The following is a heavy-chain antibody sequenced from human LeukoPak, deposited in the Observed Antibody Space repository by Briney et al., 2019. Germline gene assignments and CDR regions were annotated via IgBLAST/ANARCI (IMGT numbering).Heavy chain of an antibody. Sequence: GRFTISRDYAKNSLYLQMNSLGAEDTAVYYCARPYDTRGYFPDYWGQGTLVTVSS. CDR3: ARPYDTRGYFPDY. V-gene: IGHV3-11*06. J-gene: IGHJ4*02. D-gene: IGHD3-22*01.